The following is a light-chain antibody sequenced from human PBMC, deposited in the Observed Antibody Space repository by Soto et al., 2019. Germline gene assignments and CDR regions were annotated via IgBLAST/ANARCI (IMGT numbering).Light chain of an antibody. V-gene: IGLV2-14*01. J-gene: IGLJ2*01. CDR2: EVS. CDR1: SSDIGGYNY. CDR3: SSYTDSSTLV. Sequence: QSALTQPASVSGSPGQSITISCTGTSSDIGGYNYVSWYQQHPGKAPKLMIYEVSNRPSGVSNRFSGSKSVNTATLTISGLQAEDEADYYCSSYTDSSTLVFGGGTKVTVL.